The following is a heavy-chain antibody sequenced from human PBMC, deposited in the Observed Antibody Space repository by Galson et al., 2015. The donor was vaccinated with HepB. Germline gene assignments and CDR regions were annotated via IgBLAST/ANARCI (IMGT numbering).Heavy chain of an antibody. CDR1: TFTFNSYG. V-gene: IGHV3-33*01. CDR2: IWYDGTNK. CDR3: ARDSTTCYLTFEY. Sequence: SLRLSCAASTFTFNSYGMHWVRQAPGQGLEWVAVIWYDGTNKYYADSVKGRFTISRDNSKNTLYLQMNSLRAEDTAVYYCARDSTTCYLTFEYWGQGTLVTVSS. J-gene: IGHJ4*02. D-gene: IGHD1-1*01.